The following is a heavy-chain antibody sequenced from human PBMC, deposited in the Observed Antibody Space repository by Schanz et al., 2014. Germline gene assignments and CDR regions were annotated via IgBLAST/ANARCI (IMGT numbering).Heavy chain of an antibody. V-gene: IGHV1-18*01. CDR3: ARGIGGYGANNYFDY. CDR2: ISAYNGNT. D-gene: IGHD5-12*01. Sequence: QVQLVQSGAEVKKPGASVKVSCKASGYTFTSYGISWVRQAPGQGLEWMGWISAYNGNTKYPQKPQGRVTMTTDTSTSTAYMELSSLRSEDTAVYSCARGIGGYGANNYFDYWGQGTLVTVSS. CDR1: GYTFTSYG. J-gene: IGHJ4*02.